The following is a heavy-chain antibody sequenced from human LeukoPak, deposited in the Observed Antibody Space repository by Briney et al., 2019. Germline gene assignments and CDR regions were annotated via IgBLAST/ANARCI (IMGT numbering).Heavy chain of an antibody. CDR2: INPSGGST. CDR3: ARGYCGGDCYSFFDY. J-gene: IGHJ4*02. CDR1: GYTFTSYY. Sequence: ASVKVSCKASGYTFTSYYMHWVRQAPGQGLEWMGIINPSGGSTSYAQKFQGGVTMTRDTSTSTVYMELSSLRSEDTAVYYCARGYCGGDCYSFFDYWGQGTLVTVSS. D-gene: IGHD2-21*02. V-gene: IGHV1-46*01.